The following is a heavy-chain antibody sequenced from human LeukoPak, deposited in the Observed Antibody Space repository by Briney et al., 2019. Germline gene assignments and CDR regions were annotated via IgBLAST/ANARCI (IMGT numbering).Heavy chain of an antibody. V-gene: IGHV3-48*01. CDR3: ASRRSGWPNDAFDI. CDR2: ISPSGGNI. J-gene: IGHJ3*02. D-gene: IGHD6-19*01. Sequence: PGGSLRLSCGGSGFIFGGYTMNWVRQAPGKGLEWLAYISPSGGNIFYADSVKGRFTISRDNAKNSVYLHMNSLTTVDSALYYCASRRSGWPNDAFDIWGQGTMVTVSS. CDR1: GFIFGGYT.